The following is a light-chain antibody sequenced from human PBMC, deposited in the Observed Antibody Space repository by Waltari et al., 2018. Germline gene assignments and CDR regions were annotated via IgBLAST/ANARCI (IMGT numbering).Light chain of an antibody. J-gene: IGKJ3*01. Sequence: EIVLTQSPATLSLSPGETATLSCRASQSVGMYFAWYQQKPGQAPRLLIDDASNRATGIPAMFSGRGSGTDCTLTITNLAPEDCAVYYRQQRGNGIYTFGPGTNLDIK. V-gene: IGKV3-11*01. CDR1: QSVGMY. CDR3: QQRGNGIYT. CDR2: DAS.